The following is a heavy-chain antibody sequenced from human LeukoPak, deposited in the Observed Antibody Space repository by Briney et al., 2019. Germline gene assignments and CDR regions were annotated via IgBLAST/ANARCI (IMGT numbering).Heavy chain of an antibody. CDR3: ARDLAYSRLDY. CDR1: GFPFSTYW. CDR2: IKQDGSEK. Sequence: TGGSLRLSCAASGFPFSTYWMTWVRQAPGKGLEWVANIKQDGSEKYYVDSVKGRFTISRDSAKNSLYLQMNSLRVEDTAFYYCARDLAYSRLDYWGQGMLVTVSS. V-gene: IGHV3-7*01. J-gene: IGHJ4*02. D-gene: IGHD5-18*01.